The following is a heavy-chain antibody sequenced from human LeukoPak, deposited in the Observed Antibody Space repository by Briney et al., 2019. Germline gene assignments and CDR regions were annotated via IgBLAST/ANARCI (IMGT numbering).Heavy chain of an antibody. CDR3: TRGYDSRY. D-gene: IGHD3-9*01. J-gene: IGHJ4*02. Sequence: GSLRLSCAASGFPFTTYAINWVRQAPGKGLEWVAFIRLDGSNEQYADSVKGRFIISRDNSKNTLYMQMHSLTSDDTAVYYCTRGYDSRYWGQGTLVTVSS. V-gene: IGHV3-30*02. CDR2: IRLDGSNE. CDR1: GFPFTTYA.